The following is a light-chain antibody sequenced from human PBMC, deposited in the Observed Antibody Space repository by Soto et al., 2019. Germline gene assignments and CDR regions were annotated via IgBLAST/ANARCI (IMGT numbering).Light chain of an antibody. CDR3: GTWDSSLSAGV. J-gene: IGLJ3*02. CDR1: SSNIGNNY. CDR2: ENN. Sequence: QSVLTQPPSVSAAPGQKVTISCSGSSSNIGNNYLSWYQQLPGTAPKLLIYENNKRPSVIPDQFSGSKSGTSATLGITGLQTGDESDYYCGTWDSSLSAGVFGEGTKLTVL. V-gene: IGLV1-51*02.